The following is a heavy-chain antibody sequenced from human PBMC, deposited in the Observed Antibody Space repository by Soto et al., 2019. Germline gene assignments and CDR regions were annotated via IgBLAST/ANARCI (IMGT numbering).Heavy chain of an antibody. V-gene: IGHV4-59*11. CDR3: ARGSSWPNNYFDP. CDR1: GGSINNHY. J-gene: IGHJ5*02. Sequence: PSETLSLTCTVSGGSINNHYWSWIRQPPGKGLEWIGYIDYTGATNYSPSLASRVTISVDTSKNQFSLKLTSLTAADTAIYYCARGSSWPNNYFDPWGQGTLVTVS. CDR2: IDYTGAT. D-gene: IGHD6-13*01.